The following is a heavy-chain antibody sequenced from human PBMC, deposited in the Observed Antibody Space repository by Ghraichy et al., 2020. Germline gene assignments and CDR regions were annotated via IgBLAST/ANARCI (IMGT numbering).Heavy chain of an antibody. V-gene: IGHV4-61*02. D-gene: IGHD1-7*01. CDR1: GGSISSGSYY. CDR2: IYTSGST. J-gene: IGHJ3*02. Sequence: SLNISCTVSGGSISSGSYYWSWIRQPAGKGLEWIGRIYTSGSTNYNPSLKSRVTMSVDTSKNQFSLKLSSVTAADTAVYYCATASIRWYNWNYGAFDIWGQGTMVTVSS. CDR3: ATASIRWYNWNYGAFDI.